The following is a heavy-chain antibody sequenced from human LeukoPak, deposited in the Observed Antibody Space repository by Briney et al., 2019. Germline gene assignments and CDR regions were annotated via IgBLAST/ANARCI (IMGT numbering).Heavy chain of an antibody. D-gene: IGHD5-12*01. Sequence: KPGGSLRLSCAASGFTFSDYYMSWIRQAPGKGLEWVSYISSTSSYTNYADSVKGLFTISRDNAKNSLHLQMNSLRAEDTAVYYCARSYGWLPGGMWGQGTLVTVSP. J-gene: IGHJ4*02. V-gene: IGHV3-11*03. CDR1: GFTFSDYY. CDR3: ARSYGWLPGGM. CDR2: ISSTSSYT.